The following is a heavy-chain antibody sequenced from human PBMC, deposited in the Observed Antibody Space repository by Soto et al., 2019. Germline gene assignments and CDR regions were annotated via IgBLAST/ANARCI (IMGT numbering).Heavy chain of an antibody. V-gene: IGHV4-31*03. CDR1: GGSISSGGYY. Sequence: QVQLQESGPGLVKPSQTLSLTCTVSGGSISSGGYYWSWIRQHPGKGLEWIGYIYYSESTYYNPSLKGRVTISVDTSKNQFSLKLSSVTAADTAVYYCARSITGTEYNWFDPWGQGTLVTVSS. D-gene: IGHD1-7*01. CDR2: IYYSEST. CDR3: ARSITGTEYNWFDP. J-gene: IGHJ5*02.